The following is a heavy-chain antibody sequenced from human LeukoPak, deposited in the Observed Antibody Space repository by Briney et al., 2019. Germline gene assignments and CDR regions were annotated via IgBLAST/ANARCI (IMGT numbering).Heavy chain of an antibody. Sequence: GASVKVSCKASGYTFTGYYMHWVRQAPGQGLEWMGWINPNSGGTNYAQKFQGRVTMTRDTSISTAYMELSRLRSDGTAVYYCAREGIDSSSWYTGFDYWGQGTLVTVSS. CDR3: AREGIDSSSWYTGFDY. CDR2: INPNSGGT. D-gene: IGHD6-13*01. J-gene: IGHJ4*02. V-gene: IGHV1-2*02. CDR1: GYTFTGYY.